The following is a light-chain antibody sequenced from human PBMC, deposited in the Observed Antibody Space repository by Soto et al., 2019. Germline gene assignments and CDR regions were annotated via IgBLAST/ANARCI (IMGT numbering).Light chain of an antibody. Sequence: QSALTQPASVSGSPGQSITISCTGTSSDVGGYNYVSWYQQHPGKAPKLMIYEVSNRPSGVSNRFSGSKPGNTASLTISGLQAEDEADYYCSSYTSSSTLAVFGGGTKLTVL. CDR1: SSDVGGYNY. CDR3: SSYTSSSTLAV. V-gene: IGLV2-14*01. J-gene: IGLJ2*01. CDR2: EVS.